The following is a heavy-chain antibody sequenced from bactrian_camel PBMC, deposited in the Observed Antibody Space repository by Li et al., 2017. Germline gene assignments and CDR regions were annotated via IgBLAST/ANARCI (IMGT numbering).Heavy chain of an antibody. CDR1: GYRYSYRRYC. CDR2: ILSDGTV. Sequence: VQLVESGGGSVQAGGSLRLSCAASGYRYSYRRYCMGWFRQAPGSQCELVAGILSDGTVYYADFVKGRFTYTQDNAKRTVTLQMTKLEPEDTAVYYCAADIMIRGRGACGGQGTQVTVS. J-gene: IGHJ4*01. CDR3: AADIMIRGRGAC. D-gene: IGHD1*01. V-gene: IGHV3S53*01.